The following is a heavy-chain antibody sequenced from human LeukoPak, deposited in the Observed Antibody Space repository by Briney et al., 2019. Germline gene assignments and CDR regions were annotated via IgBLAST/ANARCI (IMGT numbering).Heavy chain of an antibody. V-gene: IGHV1-46*01. CDR3: AREATVKFDP. D-gene: IGHD4-17*01. CDR2: INPSGGST. CDR1: GYTFTSYY. J-gene: IGHJ5*02. Sequence: ASVKVSCKASGYTFTSYYMHWVRQAPGQGLEWMGIINPSGGSTSYAQKFQGRVTITRDTSASTAYMELSSLRSEDTAVYYCAREATVKFDPWGQGTLVTVSS.